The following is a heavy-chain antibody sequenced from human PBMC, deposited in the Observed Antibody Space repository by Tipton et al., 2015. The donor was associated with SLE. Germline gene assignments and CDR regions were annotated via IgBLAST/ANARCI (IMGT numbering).Heavy chain of an antibody. CDR2: IYYSGST. Sequence: TLSLTCTVSGGSISSGGYYWSWIRQHPGKGLEWIGYIYYSGSTYYNPSLKSRVTISVDTSKNQFSLKLSSVTAADTAVYYCASPSRGIAVAWGDDAFDIWGQGTMVPVSS. CDR1: GGSISSGGYY. D-gene: IGHD6-19*01. J-gene: IGHJ3*02. CDR3: ASPSRGIAVAWGDDAFDI. V-gene: IGHV4-31*03.